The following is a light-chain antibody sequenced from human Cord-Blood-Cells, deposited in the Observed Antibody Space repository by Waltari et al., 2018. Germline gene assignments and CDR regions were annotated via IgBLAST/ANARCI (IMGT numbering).Light chain of an antibody. V-gene: IGLV2-11*01. Sequence: QSALTQPRSVSGSPAQSVTISCTGTSSDAGGYNYVSWYQPPPGKAPKLMIYDVSKRPSGVPDRFSGSKSGNTASLTISGLQAEDEADYYCCSYAGSYTFVVFGGGTKLTVL. CDR1: SSDAGGYNY. J-gene: IGLJ2*01. CDR3: CSYAGSYTFVV. CDR2: DVS.